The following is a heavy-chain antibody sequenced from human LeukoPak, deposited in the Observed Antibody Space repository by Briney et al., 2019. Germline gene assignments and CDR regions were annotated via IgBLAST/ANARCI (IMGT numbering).Heavy chain of an antibody. J-gene: IGHJ4*02. CDR2: IKQDGSEK. D-gene: IGHD4-17*01. CDR3: ARIYGDYVSYFDY. V-gene: IGHV3-7*01. CDR1: GFTFSSYE. Sequence: GGSLRLSCAASGFTFSSYEMNWVRQAPGKGLEWVANIKQDGSEKYYVDSVKGRFTISRDNAKNSLYLQMNSLRAEDTAVYYCARIYGDYVSYFDYWGQGTLVTVSS.